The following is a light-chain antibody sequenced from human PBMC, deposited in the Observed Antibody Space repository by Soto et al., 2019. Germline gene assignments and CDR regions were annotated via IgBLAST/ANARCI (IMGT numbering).Light chain of an antibody. CDR3: QHYGSSVPWT. J-gene: IGKJ1*01. V-gene: IGKV3-20*01. CDR2: AAS. Sequence: EVVLTQSPGTVSLSPGERATLSCRASQSVTSNYLAWYQQKPGQAPRLLIYAASSRASGIPDRFSGSGSGTDFTLRISRVESEDFAVYYCQHYGSSVPWTFGQGTKVEIK. CDR1: QSVTSNY.